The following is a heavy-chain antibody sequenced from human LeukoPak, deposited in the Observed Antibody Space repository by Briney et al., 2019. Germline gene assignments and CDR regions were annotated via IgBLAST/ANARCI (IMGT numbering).Heavy chain of an antibody. D-gene: IGHD1-26*01. J-gene: IGHJ4*02. CDR2: IYYSGST. CDR3: AKYSGSYYVDY. CDR1: GGSISSYY. Sequence: PSETLSLTCTVSGGSISSYYWSWIRQPPGKGLEWIGYIYYSGSTYYNPSLKSRVTMSVDTSKNQFSLKLSSVTAVDTAVYYCAKYSGSYYVDYWGQGTLVTVSS. V-gene: IGHV4-59*04.